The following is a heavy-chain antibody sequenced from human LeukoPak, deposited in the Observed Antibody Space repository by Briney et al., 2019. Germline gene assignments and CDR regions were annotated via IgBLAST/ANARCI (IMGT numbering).Heavy chain of an antibody. CDR1: GGSISSYY. J-gene: IGHJ3*02. V-gene: IGHV4-59*01. CDR2: IYYSGST. CDR3: ARVGYNWNDPVGAFDI. D-gene: IGHD1-20*01. Sequence: SETLSLTCIVSGGSISSYYWSWIRQPPGKGLEWIGYIYYSGSTKYNPSLKSRVTLSVDKSKNQFSLKLRSVTAADTAVYYCARVGYNWNDPVGAFDIWGQGTMVTVSS.